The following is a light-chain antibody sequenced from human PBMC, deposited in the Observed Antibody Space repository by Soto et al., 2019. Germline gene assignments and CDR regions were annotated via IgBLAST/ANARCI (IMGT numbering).Light chain of an antibody. CDR2: DVS. Sequence: QSALTQPASVSGSPGQSITISCTGTISDVGGYDYVSWYQQHTGKAPKLMIYDVSNRPSGVANRFSGSKSGNTASLTISGLQADDEADYYCSSYTTISTYVFGTGTKVTVL. CDR1: ISDVGGYDY. V-gene: IGLV2-14*01. CDR3: SSYTTISTYV. J-gene: IGLJ1*01.